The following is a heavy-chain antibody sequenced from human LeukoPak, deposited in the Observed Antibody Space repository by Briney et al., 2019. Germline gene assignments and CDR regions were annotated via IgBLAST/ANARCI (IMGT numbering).Heavy chain of an antibody. Sequence: ASVKVSCKASGYTFTSYYMHWVRQAPGQGLEWMGWINPNSGGTNYAQKFQGRVTMTRDTSISTAYMELSRLRSDDTAVYYCARFNYYDSSGYSYWGQGTLVTVSS. J-gene: IGHJ4*02. CDR1: GYTFTSYY. D-gene: IGHD3-22*01. CDR2: INPNSGGT. V-gene: IGHV1-2*02. CDR3: ARFNYYDSSGYSY.